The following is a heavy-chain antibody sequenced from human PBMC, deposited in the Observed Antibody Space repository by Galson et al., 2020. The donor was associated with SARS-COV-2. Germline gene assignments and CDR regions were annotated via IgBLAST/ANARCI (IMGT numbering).Heavy chain of an antibody. Sequence: GGSLRPSCAASGSTFSSYAMNWVRQAPGKGLEWVSDIDNGGAPTYYAASVRGRFTISRDNSKNPVYLQMNSLRAEDTAVYYCAKATRTSWATFDAWGQGILVTVSS. CDR3: AKATRTSWATFDA. CDR2: IDNGGAPT. CDR1: GSTFSSYA. V-gene: IGHV3-23*01. J-gene: IGHJ4*02. D-gene: IGHD7-27*01.